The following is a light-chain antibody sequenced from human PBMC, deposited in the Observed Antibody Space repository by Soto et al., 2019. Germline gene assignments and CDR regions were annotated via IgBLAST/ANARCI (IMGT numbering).Light chain of an antibody. CDR2: DDY. Sequence: QSVMTQPPSVSAAPGQKVTISCSGSSSNIGGNSVSWYQQLPGTAPKLIIYDDYKRPSGIPDRFSGSKSGTSATLGITGFRTGDEADYYCGSWDSSLSAYVFGTGTKLTVL. J-gene: IGLJ1*01. CDR1: SSNIGGNS. V-gene: IGLV1-51*01. CDR3: GSWDSSLSAYV.